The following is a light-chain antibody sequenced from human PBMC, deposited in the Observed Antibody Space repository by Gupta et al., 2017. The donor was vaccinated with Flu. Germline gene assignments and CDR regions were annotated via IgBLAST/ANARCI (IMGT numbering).Light chain of an antibody. V-gene: IGKV1-6*01. Sequence: PSSLSASVGDSVTITGRASQGIRNDLGWYQHKPGEAPKLLTYASGRLQSGVPSRFRGSASGTEFTLTITSLQPEDFATYFCRQNDNYPRTFGQGTKVE. CDR3: RQNDNYPRT. J-gene: IGKJ1*01. CDR1: QGIRND. CDR2: ASG.